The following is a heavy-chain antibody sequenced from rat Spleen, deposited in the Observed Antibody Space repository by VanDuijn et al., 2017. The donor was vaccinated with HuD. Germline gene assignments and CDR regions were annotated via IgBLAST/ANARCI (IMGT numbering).Heavy chain of an antibody. CDR2: ISTGGGNT. J-gene: IGHJ2*01. Sequence: EVQLVESGGGLVQPGRSLKLSCVASGFTFSSYWMTWIRQAPGKGLEWVASISTGGGNTYYRDSVKGRFTISRDNAKSTLYLQISSLRSEDTATYYCARQEDYGGYSRDYFGYWGQGVVVTVSS. CDR1: GFTFSSYW. D-gene: IGHD1-11*01. V-gene: IGHV5-31*01. CDR3: ARQEDYGGYSRDYFGY.